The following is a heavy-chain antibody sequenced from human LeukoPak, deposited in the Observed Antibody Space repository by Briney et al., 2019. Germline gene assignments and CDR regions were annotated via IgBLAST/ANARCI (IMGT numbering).Heavy chain of an antibody. D-gene: IGHD4-17*01. CDR3: ARWNDYGDYGLDY. J-gene: IGHJ4*02. CDR1: GYTFTGDY. Sequence: ASVKVSCKASGYTFTGDYMHWVRQAPGQGLEWMGWINPNSGGTNYAQKFQGRVTMTRDTSISTAYMELSRLRSDDTAVYYCARWNDYGDYGLDYWGQGTLVTVSS. V-gene: IGHV1-2*02. CDR2: INPNSGGT.